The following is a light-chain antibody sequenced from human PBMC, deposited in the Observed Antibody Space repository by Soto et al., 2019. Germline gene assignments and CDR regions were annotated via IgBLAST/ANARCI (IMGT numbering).Light chain of an antibody. CDR3: QQYGSSPRT. CDR1: QSVSSSY. Sequence: EIVLTQSPGTLSLSPGERATLSCRASQSVSSSYLAWYQQKPGQAPRLLIYGASSRATGIPDRFSGSGSGTASTLTISRLESEDFAVYYCQQYGSSPRTFGQGTKLEIK. V-gene: IGKV3-20*01. J-gene: IGKJ2*01. CDR2: GAS.